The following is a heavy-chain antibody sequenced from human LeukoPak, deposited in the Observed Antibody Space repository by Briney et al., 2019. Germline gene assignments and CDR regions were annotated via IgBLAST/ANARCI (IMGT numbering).Heavy chain of an antibody. V-gene: IGHV4-34*01. Sequence: SETLSLTCAVYGGSFSGYYWSWIRQPPGKGLEWIGEINRSGSTNYNPSLKSRVTVSVDTSKNQFSLKLSSVTAADTAVYYCARGLFNHFTTVTSYYFDYWGQGTLVTVSS. J-gene: IGHJ4*02. CDR1: GGSFSGYY. CDR3: ARGLFNHFTTVTSYYFDY. CDR2: INRSGST. D-gene: IGHD4-17*01.